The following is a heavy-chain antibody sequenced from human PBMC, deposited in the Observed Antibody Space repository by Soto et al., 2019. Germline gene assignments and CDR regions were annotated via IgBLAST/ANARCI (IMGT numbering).Heavy chain of an antibody. Sequence: TSETLSLTCTVSGGSIRSYYLSWIRQPPGKGLEWIGYIYYTGTTNYNPSLKSRVTISVDTSKNQVSLKLNSVTAADTAMYYCARAIDFDSWGQGTLVTVSS. CDR1: GGSIRSYY. CDR2: IYYTGTT. J-gene: IGHJ4*02. CDR3: ARAIDFDS. V-gene: IGHV4-59*01.